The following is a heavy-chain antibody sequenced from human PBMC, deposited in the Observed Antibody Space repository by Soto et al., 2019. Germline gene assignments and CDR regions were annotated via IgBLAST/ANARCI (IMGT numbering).Heavy chain of an antibody. V-gene: IGHV1-18*01. CDR2: ISAYNGNT. Sequence: ASVKVSCKASGYTFTSYGISWVRQAPGQGLEWMGWISAYNGNTNNAQKLQGRVTMTTDTSTSTAYMELRSLRSDDTAVYYCARALKPRGAGATNWFDPWGQGTLVTVSS. D-gene: IGHD1-26*01. J-gene: IGHJ5*02. CDR1: GYTFTSYG. CDR3: ARALKPRGAGATNWFDP.